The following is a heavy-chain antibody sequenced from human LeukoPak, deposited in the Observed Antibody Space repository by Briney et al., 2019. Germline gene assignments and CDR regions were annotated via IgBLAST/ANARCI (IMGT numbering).Heavy chain of an antibody. CDR2: ISAYNGNT. CDR3: ASSLIQLWLYYYYGMDV. J-gene: IGHJ6*02. D-gene: IGHD5-18*01. Sequence: ASVKVSCKASGYTFTSYGISWVRQAPGQGLEWMGWISAYNGNTNYAQKLQGRVTMTTDTSTSTAYMELRSLRSDDTAVYYCASSLIQLWLYYYYGMDVWGQGTTVTVSS. CDR1: GYTFTSYG. V-gene: IGHV1-18*01.